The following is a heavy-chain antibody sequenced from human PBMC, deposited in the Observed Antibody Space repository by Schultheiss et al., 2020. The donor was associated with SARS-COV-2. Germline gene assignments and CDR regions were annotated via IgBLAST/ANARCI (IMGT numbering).Heavy chain of an antibody. CDR3: ARGSEGFDP. V-gene: IGHV4-38-2*01. J-gene: IGHJ5*02. CDR2: INHSGST. Sequence: SETLSLTCAVSGYSISSGYYWGWIRQPPGKGLEWIGEINHSGSTNYNPSLKSRVTISVDTSKNQFSLKLSSVTAADTAVYYCARGSEGFDPWGQGTLVTVSS. CDR1: GYSISSGYY.